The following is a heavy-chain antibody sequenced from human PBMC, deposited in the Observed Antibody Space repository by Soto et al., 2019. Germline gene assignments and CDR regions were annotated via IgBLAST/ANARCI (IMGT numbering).Heavy chain of an antibody. D-gene: IGHD6-19*01. Sequence: EVQLVESGGGLVQPGGSLRLSCAASGFTFSIYWMNWVRQAPGKGLVWVSRINSDGSSTSYADSVKGRFTISRDNAKNTLYLQMNSLRAEDTAVYYCARMWAVAGLYYYYGMDVWGQGTTVTVAS. CDR3: ARMWAVAGLYYYYGMDV. J-gene: IGHJ6*02. V-gene: IGHV3-74*01. CDR2: INSDGSST. CDR1: GFTFSIYW.